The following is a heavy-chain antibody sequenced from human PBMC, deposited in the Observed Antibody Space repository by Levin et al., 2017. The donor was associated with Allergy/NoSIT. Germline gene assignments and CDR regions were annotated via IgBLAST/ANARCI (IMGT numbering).Heavy chain of an antibody. V-gene: IGHV3-33*01. J-gene: IGHJ4*02. CDR2: IWYDGSKT. Sequence: GGSLRLSCAASGFTFSSYGMHWVRQAPGKGLEWVAVIWYDGSKTYYADSVKGRFTISRDNSKNTLYLQMNSLRAEDTAVYYCASGSENWWGDYWGQGTLVTVSS. D-gene: IGHD2-8*02. CDR1: GFTFSSYG. CDR3: ASGSENWWGDY.